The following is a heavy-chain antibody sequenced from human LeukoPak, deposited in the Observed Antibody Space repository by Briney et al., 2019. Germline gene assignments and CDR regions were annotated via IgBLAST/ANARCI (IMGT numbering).Heavy chain of an antibody. Sequence: GASVKVSCKASGYTFTGYYMHWVRQAPGQGLEWMGRINPNSGGTNYAQKFQGRVTMTRDTSISTAYMELSRLRSDDTAVYYCAKRADGSGRPRAGFDHWGQGTLVTVSS. J-gene: IGHJ4*02. CDR1: GYTFTGYY. V-gene: IGHV1-2*06. CDR3: AKRADGSGRPRAGFDH. CDR2: INPNSGGT. D-gene: IGHD3-22*01.